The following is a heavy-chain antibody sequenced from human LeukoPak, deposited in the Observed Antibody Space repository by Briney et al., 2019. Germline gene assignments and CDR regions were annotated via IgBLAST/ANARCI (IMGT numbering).Heavy chain of an antibody. Sequence: SVKVSCKASGGTFSSYAISWVRQAPGQGLEWMGRIIPILGIANYAQKFQGRVTITADKSTSTAYMELSSLRSEDTAVYYCASGYLVSYGMDVWGQGTTVTVS. D-gene: IGHD5-18*01. V-gene: IGHV1-69*04. CDR1: GGTFSSYA. CDR3: ASGYLVSYGMDV. CDR2: IIPILGIA. J-gene: IGHJ6*02.